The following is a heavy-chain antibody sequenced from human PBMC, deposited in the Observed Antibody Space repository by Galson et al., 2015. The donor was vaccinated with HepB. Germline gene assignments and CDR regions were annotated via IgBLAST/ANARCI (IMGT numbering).Heavy chain of an antibody. D-gene: IGHD2-2*03. CDR1: GFTFSSYG. CDR2: IWYDGSNK. CDR3: ARDGYCSSTSCYSAFDI. J-gene: IGHJ3*02. V-gene: IGHV3-33*08. Sequence: SLRLSCAASGFTFSSYGMHWVRQAPGKGLEWVAVIWYDGSNKYYADSVKGRFTISRDNSKNTLYLQMNSLRAEDTAVYYCARDGYCSSTSCYSAFDIWGQGTMVTVSS.